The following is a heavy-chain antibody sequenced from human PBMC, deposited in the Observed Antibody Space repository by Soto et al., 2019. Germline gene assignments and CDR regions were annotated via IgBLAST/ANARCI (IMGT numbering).Heavy chain of an antibody. V-gene: IGHV1-46*01. CDR1: GYTFSSNY. Sequence: ASVKVSCKASGYTFSSNYMHWVRQAPGQGLEWMGIINPGGGSATYAQKFQGRVTMTRDTATSTVYMELSSLSPDDTAVYYCARDSGWFDPWGQGTQVTVSS. D-gene: IGHD6-25*01. J-gene: IGHJ5*02. CDR2: INPGGGSA. CDR3: ARDSGWFDP.